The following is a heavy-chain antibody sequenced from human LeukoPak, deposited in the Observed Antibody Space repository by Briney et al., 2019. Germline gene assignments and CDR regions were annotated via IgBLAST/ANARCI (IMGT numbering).Heavy chain of an antibody. CDR2: IIPIFGTA. V-gene: IGHV1-69*01. CDR3: ARALGTSMVTAAFDI. J-gene: IGHJ3*02. D-gene: IGHD5-18*01. Sequence: GSSVKVSCKASGGTFSSYAISWVRQAPRQGLEWMGGIIPIFGTANYAQKFQGRVTITADESTSTAYMELSSLRSEDTAVYYCARALGTSMVTAAFDIWGQGTMVTVSS. CDR1: GGTFSSYA.